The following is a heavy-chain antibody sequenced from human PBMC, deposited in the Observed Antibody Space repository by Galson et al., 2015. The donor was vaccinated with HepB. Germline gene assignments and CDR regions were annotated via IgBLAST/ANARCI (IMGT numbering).Heavy chain of an antibody. J-gene: IGHJ4*02. D-gene: IGHD1-14*01. CDR2: IHSGAST. CDR1: GLTVSSNY. Sequence: SLRLSCAASGLTVSSNYMSWVRQAPGRGLEWVSLIHSGASTYYADSVKGRFTISRDISKNTLYLQMNSLRVEDTAVYYCAGAGSYFDYWGPGTLVTVSS. CDR3: AGAGSYFDY. V-gene: IGHV3-53*01.